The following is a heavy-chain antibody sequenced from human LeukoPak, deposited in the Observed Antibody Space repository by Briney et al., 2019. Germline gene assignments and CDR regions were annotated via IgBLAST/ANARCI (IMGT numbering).Heavy chain of an antibody. CDR3: AKDWGYSNYVIDYLDY. CDR2: ISGSGGST. V-gene: IGHV3-23*01. D-gene: IGHD4-11*01. Sequence: PGGSLRLSCAASGFTFSSYAMSWVRQAPGKGLEWVSAISGSGGSTYYADSVKGRFTISRDNSKNTLYLQMNSLRAEDTAVYYCAKDWGYSNYVIDYLDYWGQGTLVTVSS. J-gene: IGHJ4*02. CDR1: GFTFSSYA.